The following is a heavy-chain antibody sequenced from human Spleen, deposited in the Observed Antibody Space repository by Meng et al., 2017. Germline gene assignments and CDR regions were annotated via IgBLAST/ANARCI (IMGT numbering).Heavy chain of an antibody. V-gene: IGHV5-51*01. CDR3: ARGAEYSSGWPFDY. J-gene: IGHJ4*02. D-gene: IGHD6-19*01. Sequence: GGSLRLSCKGSGYTFTSYWIGWVRQMPGKGLEWMGIMDPSDSDIRYSPSFQGQVTISADKSISTAYLQWSSLKASDTAMYFCARGAEYSSGWPFDYWGQGALVTVSS. CDR1: GYTFTSYW. CDR2: MDPSDSDI.